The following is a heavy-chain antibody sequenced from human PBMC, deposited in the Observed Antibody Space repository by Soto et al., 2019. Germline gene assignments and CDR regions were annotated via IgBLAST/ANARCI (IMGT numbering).Heavy chain of an antibody. V-gene: IGHV4-4*02. CDR3: ARVNYDFWSGYHTDFDY. D-gene: IGHD3-3*01. J-gene: IGHJ4*02. CDR2: IYHSGST. Sequence: SETLSLTCAVSGGSISSSNWWSWVRQPPGKGLEWIGEIYHSGSTNYNPSLKSRVTISVDKSKNQFSLKLSPVTAADTAVYYCARVNYDFWSGYHTDFDYWGQGTLVTVSS. CDR1: GGSISSSNW.